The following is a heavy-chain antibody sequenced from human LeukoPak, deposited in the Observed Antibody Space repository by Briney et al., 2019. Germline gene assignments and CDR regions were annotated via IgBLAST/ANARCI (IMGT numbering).Heavy chain of an antibody. CDR1: GFTFSSYW. J-gene: IGHJ5*02. Sequence: GGSLRLSCAASGFTFSSYWMSWVRQAPGKGLEWVANIKQDGSEKYYVHSVTGQFTISRDNAKHSLYLQMNSLRAEDTAVYYCARDLGYSYVHGNWFDPWGQGTLVTVSS. V-gene: IGHV3-7*04. CDR3: ARDLGYSYVHGNWFDP. CDR2: IKQDGSEK. D-gene: IGHD5-18*01.